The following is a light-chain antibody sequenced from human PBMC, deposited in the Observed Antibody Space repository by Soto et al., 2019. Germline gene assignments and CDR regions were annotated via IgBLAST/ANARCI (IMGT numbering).Light chain of an antibody. CDR1: SSDVSGYNY. Sequence: QSALTQPASVSGSPGQSITISCTGTSSDVSGYNYVSWYQQHPGKAPKLMIYDVSNRPSGVSNRFSGSKSGNTASLTISGLQAEDEADYYCSSYTSSSTLVVFGGGTKPTVL. V-gene: IGLV2-14*01. CDR2: DVS. J-gene: IGLJ2*01. CDR3: SSYTSSSTLVV.